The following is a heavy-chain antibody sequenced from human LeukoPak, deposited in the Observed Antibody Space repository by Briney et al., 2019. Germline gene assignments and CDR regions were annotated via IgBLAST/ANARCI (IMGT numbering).Heavy chain of an antibody. CDR1: GDNVSNSAA. CDR2: TFYRSQWFN. D-gene: IGHD1-1*01. J-gene: IGHJ6*03. Sequence: SQTLSLTCSISGDNVSNSAALTWIRQSPSRGLEWLGRTFYRSQWFNDYALSLKSRLSINPDTSKNQFSLQLKSMAPEDTAVYYCARDNLRYGSQGYMDVWGKGATVTISS. V-gene: IGHV6-1*01. CDR3: ARDNLRYGSQGYMDV.